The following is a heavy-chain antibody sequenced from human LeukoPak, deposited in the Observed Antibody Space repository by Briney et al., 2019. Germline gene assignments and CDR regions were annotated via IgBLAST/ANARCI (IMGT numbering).Heavy chain of an antibody. Sequence: SETLSLTCAVYGGSFSGYYWSWIRQPPGKGLEWIGEINHSGSTNYNPSLKSRVTISVDTSKNQFSLKLSSVTAADTAVYYCARFTTAPLDYYFAYWGQGTLVTVSS. D-gene: IGHD3-22*01. CDR2: INHSGST. J-gene: IGHJ4*02. V-gene: IGHV4-34*01. CDR3: ARFTTAPLDYYFAY. CDR1: GGSFSGYY.